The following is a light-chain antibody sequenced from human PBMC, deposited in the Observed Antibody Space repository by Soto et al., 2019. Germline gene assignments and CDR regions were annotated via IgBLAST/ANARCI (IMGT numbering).Light chain of an antibody. Sequence: QSALTQPASLSGSPGQSITISCTGTSSDIGAYDYVSWFQQHPGKAPKLMISEVNNRPSGVSNRFSGSKSGNTAYLTISGLQVEDEAEYFCFSCTNSITHVFGNGTKVTV. V-gene: IGLV2-14*01. J-gene: IGLJ1*01. CDR1: SSDIGAYDY. CDR3: FSCTNSITHV. CDR2: EVN.